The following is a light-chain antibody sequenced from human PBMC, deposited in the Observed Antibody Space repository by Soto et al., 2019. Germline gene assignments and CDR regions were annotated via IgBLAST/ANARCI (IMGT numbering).Light chain of an antibody. CDR3: QYYDSSLSGRAV. Sequence: QSVLTQPPSVSGAPGQRVTISCTGSSSNIGAGYDVHWYQQLPGTAPKLLIYGNSNRPSGVPDRFSGSKSGTSASLAITGLQAEDEADYYCQYYDSSLSGRAVFGGGTQLTVL. CDR2: GNS. CDR1: SSNIGAGYD. V-gene: IGLV1-40*01. J-gene: IGLJ7*01.